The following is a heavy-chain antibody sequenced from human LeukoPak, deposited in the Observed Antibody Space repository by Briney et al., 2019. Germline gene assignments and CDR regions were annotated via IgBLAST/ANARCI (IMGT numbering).Heavy chain of an antibody. CDR3: ARDSGHAVLVPRGLDI. CDR1: GGNFNNFA. Sequence: SVKVSCKASGGNFNNFAVTWVRQAPGQGLVWVGRIIPLSGTANFAQEFQGRVSITADKSTSTAYMELRSLRSEDTAVYYCARDSGHAVLVPRGLDIWGQGTMVTVSS. V-gene: IGHV1-69*06. CDR2: IIPLSGTA. D-gene: IGHD2-8*02. J-gene: IGHJ3*02.